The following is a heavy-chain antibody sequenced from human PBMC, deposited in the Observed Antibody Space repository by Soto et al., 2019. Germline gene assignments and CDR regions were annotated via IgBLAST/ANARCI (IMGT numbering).Heavy chain of an antibody. J-gene: IGHJ6*02. D-gene: IGHD3-3*01. CDR1: GGSFSGYY. CDR2: INHSGST. Sequence: SETLSLTCAVYGGSFSGYYWSWIRQPPGKWLEWIGSINHSGSTNYNPSLKSRVTISVDTSKNQFSLKLSSVTAADTAVYYCARHSGVVAYYYGMDVWGQGTTVT. V-gene: IGHV4-34*01. CDR3: ARHSGVVAYYYGMDV.